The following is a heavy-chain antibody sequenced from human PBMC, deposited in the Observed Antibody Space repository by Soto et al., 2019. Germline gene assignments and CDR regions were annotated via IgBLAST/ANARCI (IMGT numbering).Heavy chain of an antibody. D-gene: IGHD6-19*01. J-gene: IGHJ4*02. CDR1: GGSVSCGGYY. Sequence: QVQLQESGPGLVKPSQTLSLTCTVSGGSVSCGGYYWSWIRQHPGKGLEWIGSIYYIGSTNYNPSLKSRVTISVDTSKNQFSLKLSSVTASDTAVYYCARGQWDWGQGTLVTVSS. CDR3: ARGQWD. CDR2: IYYIGST. V-gene: IGHV4-31*03.